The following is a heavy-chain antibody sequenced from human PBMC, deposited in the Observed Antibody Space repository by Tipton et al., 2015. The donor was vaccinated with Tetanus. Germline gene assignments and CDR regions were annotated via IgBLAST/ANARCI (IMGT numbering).Heavy chain of an antibody. V-gene: IGHV4-59*01. CDR3: ARRSFCTSSRCFDAFDL. CDR2: IYYSGST. CDR1: GGSISSYF. J-gene: IGHJ3*01. Sequence: TLSLTCSVPGGSISSYFWSWIRQSPGQGLEWIGLIYYSGSTSYNPSLKSRVTISVDTSKNQLSLKLTSVTAADTAVHFCARRSFCTSSRCFDAFDLWGPGTGVTVSS. D-gene: IGHD3/OR15-3a*01.